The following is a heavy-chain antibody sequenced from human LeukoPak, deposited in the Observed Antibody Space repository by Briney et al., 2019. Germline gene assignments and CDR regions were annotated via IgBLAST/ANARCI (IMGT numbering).Heavy chain of an antibody. CDR3: ARGPSHGDYGGYYFDY. CDR2: IYPGDSDT. CDR1: GYSFTSYW. J-gene: IGHJ4*02. D-gene: IGHD4-17*01. Sequence: GESLKISCKGSGYSFTSYWIGWVRQMPGKGLEWMGIIYPGDSDTRYSPSFQGQVTISADKSISTAYLQWSSLKASDTAMYYCARGPSHGDYGGYYFDYWGQGTLVTVSS. V-gene: IGHV5-51*01.